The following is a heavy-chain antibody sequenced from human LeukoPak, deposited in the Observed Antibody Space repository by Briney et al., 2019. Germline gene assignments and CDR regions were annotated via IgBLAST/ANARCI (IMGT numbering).Heavy chain of an antibody. CDR3: ARARYYDILTGYPNENYYMDV. CDR1: GGSISSYY. Sequence: TSETLSLTCTVSGGSISSYYWSWIRQPPGKGLEWIGYIYYSGSTNYNPSLKSRVTISVDTSKNQFSLKLSSVTAADTAVYYCARARYYDILTGYPNENYYMDVWGKGTTVTISS. D-gene: IGHD3-9*01. CDR2: IYYSGST. J-gene: IGHJ6*03. V-gene: IGHV4-59*01.